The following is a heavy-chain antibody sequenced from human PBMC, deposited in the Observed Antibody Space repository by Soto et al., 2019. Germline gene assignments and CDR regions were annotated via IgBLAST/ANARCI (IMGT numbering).Heavy chain of an antibody. Sequence: ASVKVSCKASGYTFTDYGLHWLRQAPGQRLEWLGWINGGNGKTEYSERMQGRVTITRDTSANTAYMNLSSLRSEDTAFYYCARGVLQLWSYFFDYWGQATLVTVSS. J-gene: IGHJ4*02. CDR2: INGGNGKT. D-gene: IGHD1-1*01. CDR3: ARGVLQLWSYFFDY. CDR1: GYTFTDYG. V-gene: IGHV1-3*01.